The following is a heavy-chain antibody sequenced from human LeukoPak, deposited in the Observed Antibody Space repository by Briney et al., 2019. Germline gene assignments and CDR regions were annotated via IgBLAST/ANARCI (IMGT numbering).Heavy chain of an antibody. CDR3: ARDFRGYDSGGFDY. V-gene: IGHV1-69*05. D-gene: IGHD5-12*01. Sequence: SVKVSCKASGYTFTSYAMNWVRQAPGQGLEWMGGIIPIFGTANYAQKFQGRVTITTDESTSTAYMELSSLRSEDTAVYYCARDFRGYDSGGFDYWGQGTLVTVSS. CDR1: GYTFTSYA. CDR2: IIPIFGTA. J-gene: IGHJ4*02.